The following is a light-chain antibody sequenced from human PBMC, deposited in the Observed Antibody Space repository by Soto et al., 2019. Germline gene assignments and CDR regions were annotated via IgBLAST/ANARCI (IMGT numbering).Light chain of an antibody. V-gene: IGKV3-20*01. CDR3: QHYGSSPPYT. J-gene: IGKJ2*01. Sequence: ELVLTQSPVALSLSSGERATLSGRASQSVSSTLLTWYQQKPGQAPRLLIYGVSSRATGIPDRFSGSGSGTDFTLTISRVEPEDFAVYYCQHYGSSPPYTFGQGTKLKIK. CDR1: QSVSSTL. CDR2: GVS.